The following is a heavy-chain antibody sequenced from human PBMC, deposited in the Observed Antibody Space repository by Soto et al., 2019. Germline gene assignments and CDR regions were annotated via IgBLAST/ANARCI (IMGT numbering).Heavy chain of an antibody. CDR2: SYYSGST. J-gene: IGHJ4*02. Sequence: SETLSLTCTLSAGSISSNYWSWIPQPPGQGLQRLGYSYYSGSTTYSPSLKSRVTISVDTSKNQCSLKLSSVTAADTAVYYCARGYDSSGYYLGGLDYWRQGSLVTVSS. D-gene: IGHD3-22*01. CDR3: ARGYDSSGYYLGGLDY. V-gene: IGHV4-59*01. CDR1: AGSISSNY.